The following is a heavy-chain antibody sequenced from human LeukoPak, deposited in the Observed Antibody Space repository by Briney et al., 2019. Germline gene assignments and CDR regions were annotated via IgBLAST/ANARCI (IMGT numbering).Heavy chain of an antibody. CDR3: AELGITMIGGV. CDR1: GFTFSSYE. V-gene: IGHV3-48*03. CDR2: ISSSGSAM. Sequence: GGSLRLSCAASGFTFSSYEMNWVRQAPGKGLEWVSYISSSGSAMYYADSVKGRFTISRDNAKNSLYLQMNSLRAEDTAVYYCAELGITMIGGVWGKGTTVTISS. D-gene: IGHD3-10*02. J-gene: IGHJ6*04.